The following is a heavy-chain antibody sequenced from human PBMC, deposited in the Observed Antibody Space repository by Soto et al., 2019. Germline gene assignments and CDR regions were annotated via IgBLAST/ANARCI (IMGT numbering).Heavy chain of an antibody. J-gene: IGHJ6*02. CDR1: GFTFSNAW. D-gene: IGHD1-7*01. V-gene: IGHV3-15*01. CDR2: IKSKTDGGTT. Sequence: PGGSLRLSCAASGFTFSNAWMSWVRQAPGKGLEWVGRIKSKTDGGTTDYAAPVKGRFTISRDDSKNTLYLQMNSLKTEDTAVYYCXTRAGTGITYYYYGMDVWGPGTTVTVSS. CDR3: XTRAGTGITYYYYGMDV.